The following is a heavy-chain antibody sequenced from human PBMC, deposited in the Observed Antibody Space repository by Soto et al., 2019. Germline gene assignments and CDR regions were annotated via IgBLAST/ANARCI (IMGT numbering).Heavy chain of an antibody. D-gene: IGHD3-10*01. V-gene: IGHV3-48*03. J-gene: IGHJ4*02. Sequence: PGGSLRLSCAASGFTFSSYEMNWVRQAPGKGLEWVSYISSSGSTIYYADSVKGRFTISRDNAKNSLYLQMYSLRAEDTAVYYCAREPTSRITMVRGAIGGDYWGQGTLVTVSS. CDR3: AREPTSRITMVRGAIGGDY. CDR2: ISSSGSTI. CDR1: GFTFSSYE.